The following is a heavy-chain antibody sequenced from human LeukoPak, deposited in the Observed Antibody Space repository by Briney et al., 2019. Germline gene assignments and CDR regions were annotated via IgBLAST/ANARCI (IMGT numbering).Heavy chain of an antibody. Sequence: GASVKVSCKASGGTFSSYAISWVRQAPGQGLEWMGGIIPIFGTANYAQKFQGRVTITADKSTSTAYMELSSLRSEDTAVYYCARLTGITGTTGWFDPWGQGTLVTVSS. V-gene: IGHV1-69*06. CDR1: GGTFSSYA. D-gene: IGHD1-20*01. CDR2: IIPIFGTA. J-gene: IGHJ5*02. CDR3: ARLTGITGTTGWFDP.